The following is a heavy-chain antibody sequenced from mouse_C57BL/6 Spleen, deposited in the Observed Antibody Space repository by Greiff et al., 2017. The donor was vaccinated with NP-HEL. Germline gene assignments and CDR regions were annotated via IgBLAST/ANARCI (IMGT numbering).Heavy chain of an antibody. V-gene: IGHV1-18*01. Sequence: EVQLQQSGPELVKPGASVKIPCKASGYTFTDYNMDWVKQSHGKSLEWIGDINPNNGGPIYNQKFKGKATLTVDKSSSTAYMELRSLTSEDTAVYYCARLDYGYSLFAYWGQGPLVTVSA. CDR1: GYTFTDYN. CDR3: ARLDYGYSLFAY. CDR2: INPNNGGP. D-gene: IGHD2-2*01. J-gene: IGHJ3*01.